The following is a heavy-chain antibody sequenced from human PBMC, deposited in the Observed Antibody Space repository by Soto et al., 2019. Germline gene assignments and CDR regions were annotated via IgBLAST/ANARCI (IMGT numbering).Heavy chain of an antibody. Sequence: ASVKVSCKVSGYTLTELSMHWVRQAPGKGLEWMGGFDPEDGETIYAQKFQGRVTMTKDTSTDTAYMELRSLRSEDTAVYYCARESSSSWYRSRETDAFDIWGQGTMVTVSS. CDR3: ARESSSSWYRSRETDAFDI. CDR2: FDPEDGET. CDR1: GYTLTELS. D-gene: IGHD6-13*01. V-gene: IGHV1-24*01. J-gene: IGHJ3*02.